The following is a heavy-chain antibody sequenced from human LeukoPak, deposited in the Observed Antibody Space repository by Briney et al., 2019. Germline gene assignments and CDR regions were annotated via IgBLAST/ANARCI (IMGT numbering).Heavy chain of an antibody. D-gene: IGHD3-10*01. J-gene: IGHJ4*02. CDR2: INPNSGGT. CDR1: GYTFTGYY. Sequence: GASVKVSCKASGYTFTGYYMHWVRQAPGQGLEWMGWINPNSGGTNYAQKFQGRVTMTRDTSISTAYMELSRLRPDDTAVYYCARDQGAVGLLWFGEFGIDYWGQGTLVTVSS. CDR3: ARDQGAVGLLWFGEFGIDY. V-gene: IGHV1-2*02.